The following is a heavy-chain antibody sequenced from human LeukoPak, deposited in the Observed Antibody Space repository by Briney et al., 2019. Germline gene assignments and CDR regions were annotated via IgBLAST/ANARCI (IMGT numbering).Heavy chain of an antibody. V-gene: IGHV1-69*13. CDR2: IIPSFGTA. CDR1: GGTFSSYA. D-gene: IGHD3-3*01. J-gene: IGHJ3*02. Sequence: SVKVSCKASGGTFSSYAISWVRLAPGQGLQWMGGIIPSFGTANYAQKFQGRVTITADESTSTAYMELSSLRSEDTAVNYCSRVPEPPYYDFWSGPRGNAFDMWGQGTMVTVFS. CDR3: SRVPEPPYYDFWSGPRGNAFDM.